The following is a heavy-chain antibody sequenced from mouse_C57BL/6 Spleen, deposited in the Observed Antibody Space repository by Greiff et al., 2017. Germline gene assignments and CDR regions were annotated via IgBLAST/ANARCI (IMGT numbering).Heavy chain of an antibody. CDR3: ARYNSPWYFDV. Sequence: EVKLVESGGGLVQPGGSLSLSCAASGFTFTDYYMSWVRQPPGTALEWLGFIRNKANGYTTEYSASVKGRFTISRDNSQSILYLQMNALRAEDSATYYCARYNSPWYFDVWGTGTTVTVSS. CDR1: GFTFTDYY. V-gene: IGHV7-3*01. D-gene: IGHD3-1*01. CDR2: IRNKANGYTT. J-gene: IGHJ1*03.